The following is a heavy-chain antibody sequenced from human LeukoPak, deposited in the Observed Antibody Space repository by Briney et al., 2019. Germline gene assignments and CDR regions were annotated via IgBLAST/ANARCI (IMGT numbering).Heavy chain of an antibody. D-gene: IGHD6-25*01. CDR2: IKSKIDGGTI. V-gene: IGHV3-15*01. Sequence: GGSLRLSCVASGFTFSDAWMSWVRQAPGKGLEWVGRIKSKIDGGTIDYGAPVKGRFTISRDDSRTTLYLQMNSLKTEDTAVYYCTTRRQDGCWGQGTLVTVS. CDR1: GFTFSDAW. J-gene: IGHJ4*02. CDR3: TTRRQDGC.